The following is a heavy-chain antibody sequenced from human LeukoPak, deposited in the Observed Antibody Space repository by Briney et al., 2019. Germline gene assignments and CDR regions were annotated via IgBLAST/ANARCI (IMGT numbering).Heavy chain of an antibody. CDR3: ARQLGGWYNY. Sequence: GVSLRLSCAASGFTVGSNYMSWVRQAPGKGLEWVSVIYSGGSTYYADSVKGRFTISRDNSKNTLYLQMNSLRAEDTAVYYCARQLGGWYNYWGQGTLVTVSS. D-gene: IGHD6-19*01. V-gene: IGHV3-53*01. J-gene: IGHJ4*02. CDR1: GFTVGSNY. CDR2: IYSGGST.